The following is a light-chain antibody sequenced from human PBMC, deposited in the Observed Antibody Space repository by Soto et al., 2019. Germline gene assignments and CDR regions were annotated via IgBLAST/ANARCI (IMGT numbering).Light chain of an antibody. CDR1: SSDVGGYNY. V-gene: IGLV2-8*01. Sequence: QSALTQPPSASGSRGQSVTISCTGTSSDVGGYNYVSWYQQHPGKAPKLMIYEVSNRPSGVPDRFSGSKSGNTASLTVSGLQPEDEADYYCSSYAGSNNLVVFGGGTKLTVL. CDR3: SSYAGSNNLVV. CDR2: EVS. J-gene: IGLJ3*02.